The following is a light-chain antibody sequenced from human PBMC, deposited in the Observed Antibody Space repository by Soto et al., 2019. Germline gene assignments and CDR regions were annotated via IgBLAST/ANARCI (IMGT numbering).Light chain of an antibody. CDR3: SSYTSINTYV. J-gene: IGLJ1*01. CDR1: SSDVGDYNY. CDR2: EVS. V-gene: IGLV2-14*01. Sequence: QSVLTQPASLSGSPGQSITISCSGTSSDVGDYNYVSWYRQHPGKAPKLMIYEVSNRPSGVSNRFSGSKSGNTASLTISGLQVEDEADYYCSSYTSINTYVFGTGTKVTVL.